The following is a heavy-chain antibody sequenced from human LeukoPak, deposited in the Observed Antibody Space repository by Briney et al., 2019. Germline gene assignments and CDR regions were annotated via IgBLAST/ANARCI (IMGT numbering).Heavy chain of an antibody. J-gene: IGHJ4*02. CDR3: ARDPLAGFDY. V-gene: IGHV4-38-2*02. D-gene: IGHD1-1*01. CDR1: GYSISSGYY. Sequence: SETLSLTCTVSGYSISSGYYWGWIRQPPGKGLEWIGSIYHSGSTYYNPSLKSRVTISVDTSKNQFSLKLSSVTAADTAVYYCARDPLAGFDYWGQGTLVTVSS. CDR2: IYHSGST.